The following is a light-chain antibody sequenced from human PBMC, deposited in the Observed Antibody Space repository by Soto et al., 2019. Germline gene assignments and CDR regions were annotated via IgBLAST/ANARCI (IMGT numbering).Light chain of an antibody. CDR2: SVS. V-gene: IGKV1-39*01. Sequence: DIQMTQSPSSLSASVGDTVTITCRASQSIGKHLNWYQQKPGKAPKFLIYSVSSLQSGVPSRFSGSGSGTDSTLTINSLQPEDFATYYCQQGYSSAITFGHGTRLES. CDR1: QSIGKH. CDR3: QQGYSSAIT. J-gene: IGKJ5*01.